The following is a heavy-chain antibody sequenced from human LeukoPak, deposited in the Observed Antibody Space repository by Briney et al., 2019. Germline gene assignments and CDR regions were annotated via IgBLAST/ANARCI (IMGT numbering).Heavy chain of an antibody. CDR3: AADESWNWNYVAFDI. CDR2: VVVGSGNT. CDR1: GYTLTELS. V-gene: IGHV1-58*02. J-gene: IGHJ3*02. D-gene: IGHD1-7*01. Sequence: SVKVSCKVSGYTLTELSMHWVRQARGQRLEWIGWVVVGSGNTNYAQDFQERVTITRDMSTSTAYMELSSLRSEDTAVYYCAADESWNWNYVAFDIWGQGTMVTISS.